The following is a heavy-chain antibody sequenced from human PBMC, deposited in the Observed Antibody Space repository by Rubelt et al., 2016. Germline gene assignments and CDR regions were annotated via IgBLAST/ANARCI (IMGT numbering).Heavy chain of an antibody. D-gene: IGHD3-9*01. CDR2: ISWNRGTT. CDR3: ARGPRGILTGYYGPYYFDY. J-gene: IGHJ4*02. Sequence: VRQAPGKGLEWVSGISWNRGTTGYADSLKGRFTLSRDNAKNSLYLQMNSLRAEDTAVYYCARGPRGILTGYYGPYYFDYWGQGTLVTVSS. V-gene: IGHV3-20*03.